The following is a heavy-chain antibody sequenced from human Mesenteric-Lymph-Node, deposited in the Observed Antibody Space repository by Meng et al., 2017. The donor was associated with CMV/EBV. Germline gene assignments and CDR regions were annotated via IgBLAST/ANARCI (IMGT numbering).Heavy chain of an antibody. V-gene: IGHV3-74*01. CDR3: ARSEYSSSKFDS. J-gene: IGHJ4*02. CDR2: INSGGSSA. D-gene: IGHD6-6*01. CDR1: GFTFSNYW. Sequence: GESLKISCAASGFTFSNYWMHWVRQAPGKGLVWVSRINSGGSSATYADSVTGRFTISRDNAKNTLYLQMNSLRAEDTAVYYCARSEYSSSKFDSWGQGTLVTVSS.